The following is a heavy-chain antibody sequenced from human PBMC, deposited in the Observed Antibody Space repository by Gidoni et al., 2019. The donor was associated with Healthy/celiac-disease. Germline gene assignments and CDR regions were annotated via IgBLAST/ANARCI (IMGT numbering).Heavy chain of an antibody. CDR2: ISSSSSSI. CDR1: GVTFSSYS. D-gene: IGHD4-17*01. J-gene: IGHJ4*02. Sequence: EVQLVESGGGLGKPGGSMRLSCAASGVTFSSYSMNWVRQAPGKGLEWVSSISSSSSSIYYADSVKGRFTISRDNAKNSLYLQMNSLRAEDTAVYYCARDPYGDYFDYWGQGTLVTVSS. CDR3: ARDPYGDYFDY. V-gene: IGHV3-21*01.